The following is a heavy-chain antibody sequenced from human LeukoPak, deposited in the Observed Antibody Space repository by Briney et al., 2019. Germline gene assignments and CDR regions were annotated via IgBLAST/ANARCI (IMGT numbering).Heavy chain of an antibody. V-gene: IGHV3-23*01. CDR1: GFTFSSYA. D-gene: IGHD2-15*01. J-gene: IGHJ4*02. Sequence: GGPLRLSCAASGFTFSSYAMSWVRQASGKGLEWVSAISGSGGSIYYADSVKGRFTISRDNSKNTLYLQMNSLRAEDTAVYYCAKDQEDIVVVVAATFDYWGQGTLVTVSS. CDR2: ISGSGGSI. CDR3: AKDQEDIVVVVAATFDY.